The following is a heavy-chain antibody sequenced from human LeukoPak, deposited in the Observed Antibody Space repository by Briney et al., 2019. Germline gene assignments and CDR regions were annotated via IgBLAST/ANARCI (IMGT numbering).Heavy chain of an antibody. CDR3: ARGTSGSGSYTVLLDY. Sequence: GSLRLSFAAAGFTFSRYGLHLVRKAPGQGVGGGGGIWYDGSNKYYADSVKGRFTISRDNSKNTLYLQMNSLRAEDTAVYYCARGTSGSGSYTVLLDYWGQGTLVTVSS. V-gene: IGHV3-33*01. D-gene: IGHD3-10*01. CDR1: GFTFSRYG. J-gene: IGHJ4*02. CDR2: IWYDGSNK.